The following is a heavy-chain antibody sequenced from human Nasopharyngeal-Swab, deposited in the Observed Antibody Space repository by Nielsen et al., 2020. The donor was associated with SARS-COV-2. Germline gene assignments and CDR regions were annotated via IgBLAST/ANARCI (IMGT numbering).Heavy chain of an antibody. Sequence: SETLSLTCAVSGCSISSSNWWSWVRQPPGKGLEWIGEIYHSGSTNYNPSLKSRVTISVDKSKNQFSLKLSSVTAADTAVYYCARDRVVVSIYYGMDVWGQGTTVTVSS. V-gene: IGHV4-4*02. CDR2: IYHSGST. J-gene: IGHJ6*02. CDR1: GCSISSSNW. CDR3: ARDRVVVSIYYGMDV. D-gene: IGHD3-22*01.